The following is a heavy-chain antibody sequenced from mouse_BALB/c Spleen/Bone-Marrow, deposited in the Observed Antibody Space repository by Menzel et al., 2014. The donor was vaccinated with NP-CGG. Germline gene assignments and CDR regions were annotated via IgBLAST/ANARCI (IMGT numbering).Heavy chain of an antibody. CDR2: ISYDGSN. J-gene: IGHJ3*01. Sequence: EVQLQESGPGLVKPSQSLSLTCSVTGYSITSGYYWNWIRQFPGNKLEWMGYISYDGSNNYNPSLKNRISITRDTSKNQFSLKLNSVTTEDTATYYCARARFDSAFAYWGQGTLVTVSA. CDR3: ARARFDSAFAY. D-gene: IGHD2-4*01. CDR1: GYSITSGYY. V-gene: IGHV3-6*02.